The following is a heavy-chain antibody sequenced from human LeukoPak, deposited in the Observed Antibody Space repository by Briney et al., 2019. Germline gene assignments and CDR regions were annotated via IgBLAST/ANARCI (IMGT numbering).Heavy chain of an antibody. CDR1: GFTFSSYG. Sequence: GGSLRLSCAASGFTFSSYGMHWVRQAPGKGLEWVAVIWYDGSNKYYADSVKGRFTISRDNSKNTLYLQMNSLKTEDTAVYYCTTVSLGNYVDYWGQGTLVTVPS. J-gene: IGHJ4*02. CDR2: IWYDGSNK. V-gene: IGHV3-33*01. CDR3: TTVSLGNYVDY.